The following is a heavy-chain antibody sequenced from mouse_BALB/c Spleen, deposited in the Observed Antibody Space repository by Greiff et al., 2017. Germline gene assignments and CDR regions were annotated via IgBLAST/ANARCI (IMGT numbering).Heavy chain of an antibody. D-gene: IGHD1-2*01. CDR3: ARLTTSTNFDV. CDR2: INPDSSTR. Sequence: EVKLLESGGGLVQPGGSLKISCEASGFAFSRYWMSWVRQAPGKGLEWIGEINPDSSTRNYTPSLKDKYIISRDNAKNTPYLQMSKVRTEDTALYYSARLTTSTNFDVWGAGTTVTVSS. J-gene: IGHJ1*01. V-gene: IGHV4-1*02. CDR1: GFAFSRYW.